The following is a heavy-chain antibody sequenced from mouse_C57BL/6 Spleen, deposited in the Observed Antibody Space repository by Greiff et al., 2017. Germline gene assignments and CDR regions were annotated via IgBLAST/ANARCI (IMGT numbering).Heavy chain of an antibody. CDR1: GFSLSTSGMG. V-gene: IGHV8-12*01. J-gene: IGHJ1*03. D-gene: IGHD1-1*01. CDR2: IYWDDDK. CDR3: ARLSTVVATDWYFDV. Sequence: QVTLKVSGPGLLQSSQTLSLTCSFSGFSLSTSGMGVSWIRQPSGKGLEWLAHIYWDDDKRYNPSLKSRHTISKDTSRNQVFLKITRVDTADTATYYCARLSTVVATDWYFDVWGTGTTVTVSS.